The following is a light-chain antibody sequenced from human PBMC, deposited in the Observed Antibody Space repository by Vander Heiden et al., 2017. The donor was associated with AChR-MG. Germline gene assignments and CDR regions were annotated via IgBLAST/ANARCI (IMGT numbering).Light chain of an antibody. V-gene: IGKV1-8*01. CDR1: QGISSY. CDR3: QQYDSYPQT. Sequence: AIRITPSPSSLSASTGDRVTITCRASQGISSYLAWYQQKPGKAPKLLIYAASTLQSGVPSRFSGSGSGTDFTLTISCLQSEDFATYYCQQYDSYPQTFGHGTKVDIK. J-gene: IGKJ3*01. CDR2: AAS.